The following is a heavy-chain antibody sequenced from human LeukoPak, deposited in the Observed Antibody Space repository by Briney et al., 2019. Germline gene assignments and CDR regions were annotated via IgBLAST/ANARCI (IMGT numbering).Heavy chain of an antibody. CDR3: AREYCSSTSCYFDY. Sequence: SETLSLTCGVYGESFSGYYWTWIRQSPGKGLEWIGYIYNSGSTDYNPSLKSRVTISVDTSKNQFSLKLSSVTAADTAVYHCAREYCSSTSCYFDYWGQGTLVTVSS. D-gene: IGHD2-2*01. CDR1: GESFSGYY. V-gene: IGHV4-59*01. CDR2: IYNSGST. J-gene: IGHJ4*02.